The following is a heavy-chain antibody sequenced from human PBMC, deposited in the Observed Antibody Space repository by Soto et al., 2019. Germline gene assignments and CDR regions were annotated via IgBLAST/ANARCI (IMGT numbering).Heavy chain of an antibody. CDR3: ASPKIAFYNWFDP. D-gene: IGHD3-3*02. J-gene: IGHJ5*02. CDR1: GGSIRSSSYY. V-gene: IGHV4-39*01. Sequence: PSETLSLTCTVSGGSIRSSSYYWGWLRQPPGKGLEWIGSIYYSGSTYYNPSLKSRVTISVDTSKNQFSLKLSSVTAADTAVYYCASPKIAFYNWFDPWGQGTLVTVS. CDR2: IYYSGST.